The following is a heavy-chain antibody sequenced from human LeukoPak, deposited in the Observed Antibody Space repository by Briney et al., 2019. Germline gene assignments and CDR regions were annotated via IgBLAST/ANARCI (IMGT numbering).Heavy chain of an antibody. CDR3: ARVLDCSGGSCYSESAFDI. J-gene: IGHJ3*02. CDR2: INPNSGGT. CDR1: GYTFTGYY. D-gene: IGHD2-15*01. V-gene: IGHV1-2*02. Sequence: GASVKVSCKASGYTFTGYYMHWVRQAPGQGLEWMGWINPNSGGTNYAQKFQGRVTMTRDTSISTAYIELSRLRSDDTAVYYCARVLDCSGGSCYSESAFDIWGQGTMVTVSS.